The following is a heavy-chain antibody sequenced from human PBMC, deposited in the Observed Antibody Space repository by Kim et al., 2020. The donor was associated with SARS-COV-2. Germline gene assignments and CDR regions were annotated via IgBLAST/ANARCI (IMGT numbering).Heavy chain of an antibody. CDR1: GFTFSNYG. CDR2: ISFDGNNE. J-gene: IGHJ6*01. D-gene: IGHD3-10*01. CDR3: GKVQYSMVRGNSDHHHYAVDV. Sequence: GGSLRLSCAASGFTFSNYGMHWVRQAPGKGLDWVAFISFDGNNEFYVDSVKGRITISRDKSKNTVFLQINGQRTEDAAVYYYGKVQYSMVRGNSDHHHYAVDVWGQGTTVTVSS. V-gene: IGHV3-30*18.